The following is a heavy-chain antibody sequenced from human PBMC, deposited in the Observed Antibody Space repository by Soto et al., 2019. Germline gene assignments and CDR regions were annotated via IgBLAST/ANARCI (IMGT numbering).Heavy chain of an antibody. D-gene: IGHD3-3*01. J-gene: IGHJ6*02. CDR2: IIPIFGTA. CDR3: ARNDRTIFDLVIPGYSHGMDA. V-gene: IGHV1-69*06. Sequence: ASVKVSCKASGGTFSSYAISWVRQAPGQGLEWMGGIIPIFGTANYAQKFQGRDTITADKSTSTAYMELSSLRCEDAAVYYCARNDRTIFDLVIPGYSHGMDAWGQGTTVTVSS. CDR1: GGTFSSYA.